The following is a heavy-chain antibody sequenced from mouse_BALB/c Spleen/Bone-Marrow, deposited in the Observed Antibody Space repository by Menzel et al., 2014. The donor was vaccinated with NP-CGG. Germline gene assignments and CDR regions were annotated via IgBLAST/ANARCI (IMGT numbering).Heavy chain of an antibody. Sequence: EVKLMESGGDLVKPGGSLKLSCAASGFTFSSYAMSWVRQTPETRLEWVATISSGGIYTYYPNTVKGRFTISRDNAKNTLYLQMSSLRSEDTAMYYCACPDGGGTAYWGQGTTLTVSS. CDR2: ISSGGIYT. J-gene: IGHJ2*01. D-gene: IGHD4-1*01. CDR3: ACPDGGGTAY. CDR1: GFTFSSYA. V-gene: IGHV5-9-1*01.